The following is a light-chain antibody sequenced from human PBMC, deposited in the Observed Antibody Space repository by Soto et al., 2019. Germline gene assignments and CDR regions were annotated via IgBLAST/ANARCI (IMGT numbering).Light chain of an antibody. V-gene: IGKV3-20*01. CDR3: QQYGTLIT. J-gene: IGKJ5*01. CDR2: GAS. CDR1: QSVASSY. Sequence: EIVLTQSPGTLSLSPGERATLSCRASQSVASSYLAWYQQKPGQSPRLLIYGASTRATGIPDRFSGFGSGKDFTLTINRLEPEDFAVYYCQQYGTLITFGQGTRLEI.